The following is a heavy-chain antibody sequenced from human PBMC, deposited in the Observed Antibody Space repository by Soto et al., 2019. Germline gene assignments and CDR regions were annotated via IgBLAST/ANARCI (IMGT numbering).Heavy chain of an antibody. CDR1: GGTFSSYA. V-gene: IGHV1-69*01. Sequence: QVQLVQSGAEVKKPGSSVKVSCKASGGTFSSYAISWVRQAPGQGLEWMGGIIPIFGTANYAQKFQGRGTITADESTSTAYMELSSLRSEDTAVYYCARDPPVAYCGGDCDAFDIWGQGTMVTVSS. J-gene: IGHJ3*02. D-gene: IGHD2-21*02. CDR3: ARDPPVAYCGGDCDAFDI. CDR2: IIPIFGTA.